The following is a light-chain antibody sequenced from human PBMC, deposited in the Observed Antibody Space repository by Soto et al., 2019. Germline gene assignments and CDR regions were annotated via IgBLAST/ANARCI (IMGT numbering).Light chain of an antibody. CDR3: QQSYSALPLT. Sequence: DLQMTQSPSSLSASVGDRVTITCRASQSIGTYLNWYQQKPGKAPKLLIFVASSLQIGVPSRFRGSGSGTDFTLTISGLLPEDFATYYCQQSYSALPLTFGGGTKVEMK. J-gene: IGKJ4*01. CDR1: QSIGTY. CDR2: VAS. V-gene: IGKV1-39*01.